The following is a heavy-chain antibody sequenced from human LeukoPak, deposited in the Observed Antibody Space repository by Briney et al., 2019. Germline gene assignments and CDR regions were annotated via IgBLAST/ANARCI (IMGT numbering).Heavy chain of an antibody. CDR2: IHTSGST. V-gene: IGHV4-4*07. J-gene: IGHJ4*02. D-gene: IGHD6-19*01. CDR1: GGSISSYY. Sequence: SGTLSLTCIVSGGSISSYYWSWIRQPAGKGLEWIGQIHTSGSTNHNPSLKSRVAMSVDTSKNQFSLELSSVTAADTAVYYCAGRAQTTGWSFDYWGQGALVTVSS. CDR3: AGRAQTTGWSFDY.